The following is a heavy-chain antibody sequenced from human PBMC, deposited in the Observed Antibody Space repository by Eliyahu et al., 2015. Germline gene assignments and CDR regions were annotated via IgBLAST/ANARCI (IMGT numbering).Heavy chain of an antibody. J-gene: IGHJ6*03. CDR2: INPNSGGT. D-gene: IGHD3-10*01. CDR1: GYTFTGXY. Sequence: QVQLVQSGAEVKKPGASVKVSCKASGYTFTGXYMPWVRQAPGQGLEWMGWINPNSGGTNYAQKFQGRVTMTRDTSISTAYMELSRLRSDDTAVYYCARERRTGIYHYYYYMDVWGKGTTVTVSS. V-gene: IGHV1-2*02. CDR3: ARERRTGIYHYYYYMDV.